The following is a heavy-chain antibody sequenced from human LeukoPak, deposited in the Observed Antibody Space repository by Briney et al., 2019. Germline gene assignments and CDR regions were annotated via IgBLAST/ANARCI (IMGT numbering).Heavy chain of an antibody. Sequence: SVKVSCKASGGTFSSYAISWVRQAPGQGLEWMGRIIPIFGTANYAQKFQGRVTITTDESTSTAYMELGSLRSEDTAVYYCARGFDGDPSYCFDYWGQGTLVTVSS. V-gene: IGHV1-69*05. J-gene: IGHJ4*02. CDR3: ARGFDGDPSYCFDY. CDR2: IIPIFGTA. D-gene: IGHD4-17*01. CDR1: GGTFSSYA.